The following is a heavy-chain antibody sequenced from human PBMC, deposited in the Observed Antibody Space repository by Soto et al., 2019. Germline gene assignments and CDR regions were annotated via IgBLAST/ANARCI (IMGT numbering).Heavy chain of an antibody. CDR2: IFYSGST. J-gene: IGHJ4*02. Sequence: SETLSLTCTVSGGSISSSSYYWGWIRQPPGKELEWIGSIFYSGSTYYNPSLKSRVTISVDTSKNQFSLKLSSVTAADTAVYYCARAYGDYVFDYWGQGTLVTVSS. V-gene: IGHV4-39*07. CDR3: ARAYGDYVFDY. D-gene: IGHD4-17*01. CDR1: GGSISSSSYY.